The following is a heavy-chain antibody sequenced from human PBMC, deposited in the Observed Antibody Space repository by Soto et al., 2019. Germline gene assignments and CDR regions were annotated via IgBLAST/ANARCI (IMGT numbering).Heavy chain of an antibody. J-gene: IGHJ4*02. V-gene: IGHV4-30-4*01. D-gene: IGHD5-18*01. CDR1: GGSVTSDGDY. CDR2: VSNSGST. CDR3: ATESGSTYGYFDH. Sequence: SETLSLTCTVSGGSVTSDGDYWTWIRQSPGKGLEWIGYVSNSGSTGYNPSLKTRLSMSVDRSKNQFTLRLTSVTAADTAVYFCATESGSTYGYFDHWGQGTQVTVSS.